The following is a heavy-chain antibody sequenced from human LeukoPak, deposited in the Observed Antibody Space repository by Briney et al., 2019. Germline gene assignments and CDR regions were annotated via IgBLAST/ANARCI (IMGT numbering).Heavy chain of an antibody. CDR3: ARDVEEDYYYYYGMDV. Sequence: ASVKVSCKASGYTFTSYYMHWVRQAPGQGLEWMGIINPSGGSTSYAQKFQGRVTMTRDTSTSTVYMELSSLRSEDTAVYYCARDVEEDYYYYYGMDVWGQGTTVTVSS. D-gene: IGHD2-15*01. V-gene: IGHV1-46*01. J-gene: IGHJ6*02. CDR2: INPSGGST. CDR1: GYTFTSYY.